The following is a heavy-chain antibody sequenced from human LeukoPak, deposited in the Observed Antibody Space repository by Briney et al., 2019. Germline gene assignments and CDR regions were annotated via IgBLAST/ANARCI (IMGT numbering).Heavy chain of an antibody. Sequence: GGSLRLSCAASGFTFSNAWMNWVRQAPGKGLEWVSTISGSGGSTFYADSVKGRFTISRDNSKNTLYLQMNSLRAEDTAVYYCAKELWSYYDSSGYNYWGQGTLVTVSS. V-gene: IGHV3-23*01. CDR2: ISGSGGST. CDR1: GFTFSNAW. J-gene: IGHJ4*02. D-gene: IGHD3-22*01. CDR3: AKELWSYYDSSGYNY.